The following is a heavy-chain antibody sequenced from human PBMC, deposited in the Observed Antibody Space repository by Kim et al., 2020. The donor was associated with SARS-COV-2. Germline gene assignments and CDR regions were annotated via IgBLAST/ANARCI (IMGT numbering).Heavy chain of an antibody. V-gene: IGHV3-30*18. D-gene: IGHD6-13*01. CDR2: ISYDGSNK. CDR1: GFTFSSYG. J-gene: IGHJ4*02. Sequence: GGSLRLSCAASGFTFSSYGMHWVRQAPGKGLEWVAVISYDGSNKYYADSVKGRFTISRDNSKNTLYLQMNSLRAEDTAVYYCANDGGYSSSPDYWGQGTLVTVSS. CDR3: ANDGGYSSSPDY.